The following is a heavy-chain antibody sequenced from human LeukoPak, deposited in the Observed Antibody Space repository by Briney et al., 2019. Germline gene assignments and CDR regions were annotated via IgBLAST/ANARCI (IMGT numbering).Heavy chain of an antibody. CDR3: ARDRWDYDSSGCFDY. D-gene: IGHD3-22*01. V-gene: IGHV1-2*02. J-gene: IGHJ4*02. CDR2: INPNSGGT. CDR1: GYTFTGYY. Sequence: ASVKVSCKASGYTFTGYYMHWVRQAPGQGLEWVGWINPNSGGTNYAQKFQGRVTMTRDTSISTAYMELSRLRSDDTAVYYCARDRWDYDSSGCFDYWGQGTLVTVSP.